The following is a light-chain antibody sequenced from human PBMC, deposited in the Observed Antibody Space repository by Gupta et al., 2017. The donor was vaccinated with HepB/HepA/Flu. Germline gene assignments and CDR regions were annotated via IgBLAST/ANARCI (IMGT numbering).Light chain of an antibody. V-gene: IGLV1-40*01. Sequence: QSVLTQPPSVSGAPGQRVTVSCTGSSANIGAGYHVPWYQQVPGTAPKLLIYDNSNRPSGVPDRFSGSKSGTSASLAITGLQAEDEADYYCQSYDSSLSAFIFGGGTKLTVL. CDR1: SANIGAGYH. CDR2: DNS. CDR3: QSYDSSLSAFI. J-gene: IGLJ2*01.